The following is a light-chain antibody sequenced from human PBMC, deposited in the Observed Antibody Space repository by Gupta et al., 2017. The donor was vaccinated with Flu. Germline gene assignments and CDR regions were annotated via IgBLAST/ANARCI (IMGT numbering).Light chain of an antibody. V-gene: IGLV3-25*03. CDR3: QSADSTSTYDV. CDR1: ALPNQY. CDR2: KDT. J-gene: IGLJ1*01. Sequence: GKTARITCSGDALPNQYVYWFQQKPGQDPALLIDKDTGRPSGIPERFSASGSGTKATLNISGVQAEDEADDYCQSADSTSTYDVFGAGTKVTVL.